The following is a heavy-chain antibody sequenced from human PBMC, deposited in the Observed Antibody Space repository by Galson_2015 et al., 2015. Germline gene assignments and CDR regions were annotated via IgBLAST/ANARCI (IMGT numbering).Heavy chain of an antibody. CDR3: ARGFTPNYYYDSSGYPGY. CDR1: GYTFTSYD. Sequence: SVKVSCKASGYTFTSYDINWVRQATGQGLEWMGWMNPNSGNTGYAQKFRGRVTMTRNTSISTAYMELSSLRSEDTAVYYCARGFTPNYYYDSSGYPGYWGQGTLVTVSS. D-gene: IGHD3-22*01. V-gene: IGHV1-8*01. J-gene: IGHJ4*02. CDR2: MNPNSGNT.